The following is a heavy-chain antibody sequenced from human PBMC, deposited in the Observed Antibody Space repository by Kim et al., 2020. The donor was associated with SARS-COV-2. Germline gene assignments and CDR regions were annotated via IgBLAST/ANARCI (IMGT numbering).Heavy chain of an antibody. V-gene: IGHV3-11*03. CDR1: GFTFSDYY. CDR3: ALWGGFGELFPV. Sequence: GGSLRLSCAASGFTFSDYYMSWIRQAPGKGLEWVSYISSSSSYTNYADSVKGRFTISRDNAKNSLYLQMNSLRAEDTAVYYCALWGGFGELFPVWGQGTMVTVSS. D-gene: IGHD3-10*01. CDR2: ISSSSSYT. J-gene: IGHJ3*01.